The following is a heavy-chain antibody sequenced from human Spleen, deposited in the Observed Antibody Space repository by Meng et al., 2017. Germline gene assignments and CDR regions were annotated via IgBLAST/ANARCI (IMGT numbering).Heavy chain of an antibody. Sequence: QVQLVQSGSELKKPGASVQISCKASGYTFTIYYINWLRQAPGQGLEWIGWITTNTGKPTYAPGFTGRFVFSLDTSASTTYLHISSLKADDTAVYYCARQEITGCSPYWGQGTLVTVSS. CDR3: ARQEITGCSPY. CDR2: ITTNTGKP. J-gene: IGHJ4*02. V-gene: IGHV7-4-1*02. D-gene: IGHD2-15*01. CDR1: GYTFTIYY.